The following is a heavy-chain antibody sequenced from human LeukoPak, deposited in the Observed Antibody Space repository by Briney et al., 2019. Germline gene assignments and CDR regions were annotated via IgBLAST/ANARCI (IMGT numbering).Heavy chain of an antibody. Sequence: SETLSLTCTVSGGSIRSHYWNWIRQPPGKGLEWIGYVSYSGSTNYNPSLKSRVTISVDTSKNQFSLKLSSVTAADTSVYYCAREEYYYDSSGHFHYYMDVWDKGTTVTVSS. CDR3: AREEYYYDSSGHFHYYMDV. CDR1: GGSIRSHY. CDR2: VSYSGST. J-gene: IGHJ6*03. D-gene: IGHD3-22*01. V-gene: IGHV4-59*11.